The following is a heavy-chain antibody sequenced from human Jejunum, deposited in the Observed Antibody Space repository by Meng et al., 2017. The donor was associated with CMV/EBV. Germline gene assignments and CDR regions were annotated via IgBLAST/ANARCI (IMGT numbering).Heavy chain of an antibody. CDR1: GNTFTGYY. CDR2: IHPNSGGT. CDR3: ARERAAVQSAFDI. D-gene: IGHD6-13*01. V-gene: IGHV1-2*02. J-gene: IGHJ3*02. Sequence: GNTFTGYYIHWVRQAPGQGLEWMGWIHPNSGGTARAQKFQGRVTLTWDTSISTAYMELRSLRSDDTALYYCARERAAVQSAFDIWGQGTKVTVSS.